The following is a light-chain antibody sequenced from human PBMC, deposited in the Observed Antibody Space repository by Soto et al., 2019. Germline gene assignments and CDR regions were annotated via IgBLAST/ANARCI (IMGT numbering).Light chain of an antibody. V-gene: IGKV3-15*01. J-gene: IGKJ4*01. CDR1: QSVSSN. Sequence: EIVMTQSAATLSVSPGERATLSCRASQSVSSNLAWYQQKPGQAPRILRYGASTRATGIRARFSGSGSGTEFTLTISSLQSEDFALYYSQQYNNWVLTFGGGTKVEIK. CDR3: QQYNNWVLT. CDR2: GAS.